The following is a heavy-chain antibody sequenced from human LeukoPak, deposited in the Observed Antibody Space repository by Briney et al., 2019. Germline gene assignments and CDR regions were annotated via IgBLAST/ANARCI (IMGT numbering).Heavy chain of an antibody. CDR2: ITASSST. V-gene: IGHV3-23*01. J-gene: IGHJ4*02. Sequence: GGSLRLSCAASGFTFGSYAMSWVRQAPGKGLEWVSGITASSSTYYADSVKGRFTISRDNSKNTLYLQMHTLRAEDTAEYFCAKDLIERAVGFDYWGQGTLVTVSS. D-gene: IGHD3-22*01. CDR1: GFTFGSYA. CDR3: AKDLIERAVGFDY.